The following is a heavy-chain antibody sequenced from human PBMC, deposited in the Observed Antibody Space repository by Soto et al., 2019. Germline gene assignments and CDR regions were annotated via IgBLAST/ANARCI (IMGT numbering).Heavy chain of an antibody. CDR2: INAGNGNT. CDR1: GYTFTSYA. V-gene: IGHV1-3*01. CDR3: AAGGADIVVVPAAPGGYYYGMDV. D-gene: IGHD2-2*01. Sequence: ASVNVSCKASGYTFTSYAMHWGRQAPGQRLEWMGWINAGNGNTKYSQKFQGRVTITRDMSTSTAYMELSSLRSEDTAVYYCAAGGADIVVVPAAPGGYYYGMDVWGQGTTVTVSS. J-gene: IGHJ6*02.